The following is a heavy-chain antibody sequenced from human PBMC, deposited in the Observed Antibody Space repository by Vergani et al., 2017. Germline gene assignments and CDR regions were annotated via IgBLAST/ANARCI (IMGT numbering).Heavy chain of an antibody. D-gene: IGHD3-9*01. V-gene: IGHV4-31*03. CDR3: ARRGDXDPLTGKTNYFDP. CDR1: GDSMKNEDFH. J-gene: IGHJ5*02. CDR2: ISHTGSA. Sequence: QVQLQESGPGLVKASQTLPLTCTVSGDSMKNEDFHWSWIRHRPGKGLECIGYISHTGSAYYNPSLKGRVTLLVDTSKNQFSLTMISVTDADASVYFCARRGDXDPLTGKTNYFDPWVQGTLVTVSS.